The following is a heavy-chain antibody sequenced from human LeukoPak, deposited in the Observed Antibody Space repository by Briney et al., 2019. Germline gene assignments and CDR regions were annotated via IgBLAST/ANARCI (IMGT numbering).Heavy chain of an antibody. D-gene: IGHD2-8*01. V-gene: IGHV1-69*05. J-gene: IGHJ6*03. CDR3: ARGGYCTNGVCYSPYYYYMDV. CDR2: IIPIFGTA. Sequence: SVKVSCKASGGTFSSYAISWVRQAPGQGLEWMGGIIPIFGTANYAQKFQGRVTITTDESTSTAYMELSSLRSEDTAVYYCARGGYCTNGVCYSPYYYYMDVWGKGTTVTVSS. CDR1: GGTFSSYA.